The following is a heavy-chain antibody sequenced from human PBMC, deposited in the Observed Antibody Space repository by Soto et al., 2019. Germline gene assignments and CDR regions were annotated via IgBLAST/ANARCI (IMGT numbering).Heavy chain of an antibody. D-gene: IGHD3-10*01. Sequence: GGSLRLSCAASGFTFSSYWLHWVRQAPGKGLVWVSRINSAGSSTTYADSVKGRFTISRDNAKNTLYLQMNSLGAEDTAVYYCARDSFGYYGSGSHITDYWGQGTLVTVSS. CDR1: GFTFSSYW. J-gene: IGHJ4*02. V-gene: IGHV3-74*01. CDR3: ARDSFGYYGSGSHITDY. CDR2: INSAGSST.